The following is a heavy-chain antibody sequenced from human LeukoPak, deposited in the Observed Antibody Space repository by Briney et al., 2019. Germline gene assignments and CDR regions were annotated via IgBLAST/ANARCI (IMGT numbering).Heavy chain of an antibody. Sequence: SETLSLTCTVSGGSISSSSYYWGWIRQPPGKGLEWIGSIYYSGGTYYNPSLKSRVTISVDTSKNQFSLKLSSVTAADTAVYYCASSDYGDYEARVFDAFDIWGQGTMVTVSS. CDR1: GGSISSSSYY. D-gene: IGHD4-17*01. J-gene: IGHJ3*02. V-gene: IGHV4-39*01. CDR2: IYYSGGT. CDR3: ASSDYGDYEARVFDAFDI.